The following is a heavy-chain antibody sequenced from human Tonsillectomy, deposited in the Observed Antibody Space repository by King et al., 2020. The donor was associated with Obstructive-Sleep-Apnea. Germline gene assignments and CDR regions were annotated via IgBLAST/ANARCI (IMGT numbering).Heavy chain of an antibody. CDR1: GFTFSNFG. Sequence: VKLVESGGGVVQPGRSLRLSCAASGFTFSNFGMHWVRQTPGKGLEWVAGISYDGLNKYYSDSVKGRFTISRDIYKNTLTLQMNSLRIEDAAVYYCAKGQGSRSWFFDYWGQGALVTVSS. J-gene: IGHJ4*02. CDR3: AKGQGSRSWFFDY. V-gene: IGHV3-30*18. CDR2: ISYDGLNK. D-gene: IGHD6-13*01.